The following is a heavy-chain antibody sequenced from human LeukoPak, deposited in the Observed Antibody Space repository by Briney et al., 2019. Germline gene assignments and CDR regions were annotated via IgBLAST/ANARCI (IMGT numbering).Heavy chain of an antibody. CDR2: IYSSRST. CDR3: ARAPLRNWNFFDY. V-gene: IGHV4-39*07. Sequence: SETLSLTCTVSGASIRSNTECWGWIRQPPGKGLEWIASIYSSRSTFYNPSLNSGVTISIDTSKNQFSLQLSSVTAADTAVYYCARAPLRNWNFFDYWGQGTLVTVSS. D-gene: IGHD1-1*01. CDR1: GASIRSNTEC. J-gene: IGHJ4*02.